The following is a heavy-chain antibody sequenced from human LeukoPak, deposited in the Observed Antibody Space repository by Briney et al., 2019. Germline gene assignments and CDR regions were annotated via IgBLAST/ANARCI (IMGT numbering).Heavy chain of an antibody. J-gene: IGHJ4*02. CDR2: IYYSGST. D-gene: IGHD3-10*01. CDR1: GGSISSSSYY. V-gene: IGHV4-39*07. CDR3: ARVDAQAPLGEYYFDY. Sequence: SETLSLTCTVSGGSISSSSYYWGWIRQPPGKGLEWIGSIYYSGSTYYNPSLKSRVTMSVDTSKNQFSLKLSSVTAADTAVYYCARVDAQAPLGEYYFDYWGQGTLVTVSS.